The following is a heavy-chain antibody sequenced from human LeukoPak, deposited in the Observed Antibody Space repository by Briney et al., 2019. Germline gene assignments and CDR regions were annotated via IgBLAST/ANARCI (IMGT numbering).Heavy chain of an antibody. CDR1: GYTLTELS. CDR2: FDPEDGET. Sequence: GASVKVSCKVSGYTLTELSMHWVRQAPGKGLEWMGGFDPEDGETIYAQKFQGRVTMTEDTSTDTAYMELSSLRSEDTAVYYCAIPTYYYDSSGLNPEYFQHWGQGTLVTVSS. D-gene: IGHD3-22*01. J-gene: IGHJ1*01. CDR3: AIPTYYYDSSGLNPEYFQH. V-gene: IGHV1-24*01.